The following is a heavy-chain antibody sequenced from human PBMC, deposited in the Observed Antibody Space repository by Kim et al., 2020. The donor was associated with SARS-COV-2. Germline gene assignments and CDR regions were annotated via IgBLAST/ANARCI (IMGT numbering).Heavy chain of an antibody. CDR2: IIPIFGTA. CDR1: GGTFSSYA. D-gene: IGHD5-12*01. V-gene: IGHV1-69*13. J-gene: IGHJ4*02. CDR3: ARGREMATIEVGY. Sequence: SVKVSCKASGGTFSSYAISWVRQAPGQGLEWMGGIIPIFGTANYAQKFQGRVTITADESTSTAYMELSSLRSEDTAVYYCARGREMATIEVGYWGQGTLVTVSS.